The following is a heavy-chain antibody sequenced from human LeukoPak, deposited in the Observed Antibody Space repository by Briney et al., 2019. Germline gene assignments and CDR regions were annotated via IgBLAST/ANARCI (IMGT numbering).Heavy chain of an antibody. J-gene: IGHJ3*02. V-gene: IGHV1-18*01. CDR3: AREGYYYDSSGNGAFDI. Sequence: ASVKVSCKASGYTFTSYGISWVRQAPGQGLKWMGWISAYNGNTNYAQKLQGRVTMTTDTSTSTAYMELRSLRSDDTAVYYCAREGYYYDSSGNGAFDIWGQGTMVTVSS. CDR1: GYTFTSYG. CDR2: ISAYNGNT. D-gene: IGHD3-22*01.